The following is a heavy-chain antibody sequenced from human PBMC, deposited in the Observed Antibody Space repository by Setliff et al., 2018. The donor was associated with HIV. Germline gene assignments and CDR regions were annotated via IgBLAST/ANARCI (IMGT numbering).Heavy chain of an antibody. CDR3: AREFSGTRYRYFDS. Sequence: PGGSLRLSCAASGFIFSWYGMDWVRQAPGKGLEWVAVISFDGSDKYYADSVKGRFTLSRDNSKNTLYLQMNSLRAEDTAVYYCAREFSGTRYRYFDSWGQGTLVTDSS. V-gene: IGHV3-30*03. CDR1: GFIFSWYG. CDR2: ISFDGSDK. J-gene: IGHJ4*02. D-gene: IGHD5-12*01.